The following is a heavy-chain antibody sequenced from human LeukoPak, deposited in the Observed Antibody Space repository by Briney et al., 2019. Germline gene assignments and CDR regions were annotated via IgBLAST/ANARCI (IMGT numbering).Heavy chain of an antibody. J-gene: IGHJ4*02. V-gene: IGHV4-34*01. CDR1: GGSFSGHY. D-gene: IGHD5-24*01. CDR3: ARRRLGYYFDY. Sequence: SETLSLSCGVYGGSFSGHYWSSIRQPPGKGLEWIGEINPRGSTNYNPSLKSRVTLSADTSKNQFSLTLNSVTAADTAVYYCARRRLGYYFDYWGQGTLVTVSS. CDR2: INPRGST.